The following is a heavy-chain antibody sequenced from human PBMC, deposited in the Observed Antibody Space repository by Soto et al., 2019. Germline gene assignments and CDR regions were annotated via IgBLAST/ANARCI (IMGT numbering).Heavy chain of an antibody. J-gene: IGHJ4*02. CDR1: GFTFSSYA. CDR3: AKVPGGNYYGSGSYYGPYYFDY. V-gene: IGHV3-23*01. Sequence: HPGGSLRLSCAASGFTFSSYAMSWVRQAPGKGLEWVSAISGSGGSTYYAESVKGRFTISRDNSKNTLYLQMNSLRAEDMAVYYCAKVPGGNYYGSGSYYGPYYFDYWGQGTLVTVSS. CDR2: ISGSGGST. D-gene: IGHD3-10*01.